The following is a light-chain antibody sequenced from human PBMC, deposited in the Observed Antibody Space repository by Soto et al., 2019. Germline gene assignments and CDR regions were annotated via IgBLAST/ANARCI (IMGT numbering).Light chain of an antibody. Sequence: QSVLTQPPSASGSPGQSVTISCTGTSSDVGRYNYVSWYQHHPGKAPKLIIYDVSQRPSGVPDRFSGSKSGNTASLTVSGLQAEDEADYYCNSYADSNTYVFGPVTKVTV. CDR3: NSYADSNTYV. CDR1: SSDVGRYNY. J-gene: IGLJ1*01. V-gene: IGLV2-8*01. CDR2: DVS.